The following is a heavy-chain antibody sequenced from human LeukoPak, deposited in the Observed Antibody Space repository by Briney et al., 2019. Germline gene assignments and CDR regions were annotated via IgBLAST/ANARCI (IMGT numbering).Heavy chain of an antibody. CDR3: ARDQEGFDY. V-gene: IGHV1-46*01. CDR1: GYTITSNY. CDR2: IYPRDGST. J-gene: IGHJ4*02. Sequence: GASVKVSCKASGYTITSNYIHWVRQAPGRGLEWMGMIYPRDGSTSYAQKFQGRVTVTRDTSTSTVHMELSGLRSEDTAVYYCARDQEGFDYWGQGTLVTVSS.